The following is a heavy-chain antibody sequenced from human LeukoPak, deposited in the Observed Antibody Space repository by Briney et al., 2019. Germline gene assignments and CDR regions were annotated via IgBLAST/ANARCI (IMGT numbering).Heavy chain of an antibody. J-gene: IGHJ4*02. Sequence: PGGSLRLSCAASGFTFSRYGMHWVRPAPGKGLEWVAVIYYDGSNEYYADSVKGRFSISRDNSKNTLFLQMNSLRVEDTAVYYCAAVAGSPGYFDYWGQGILVTVSA. CDR2: IYYDGSNE. CDR3: AAVAGSPGYFDY. CDR1: GFTFSRYG. V-gene: IGHV3-33*01. D-gene: IGHD6-19*01.